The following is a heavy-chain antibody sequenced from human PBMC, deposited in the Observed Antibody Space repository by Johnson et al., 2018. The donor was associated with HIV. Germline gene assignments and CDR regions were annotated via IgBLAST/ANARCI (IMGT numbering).Heavy chain of an antibody. CDR3: AREHPSTMIVVASKGDAFDI. Sequence: QVQLVESGGGVVQPGRSLRLSCAASGFTFSSYAMHWVRQAPGKGLEWVAVISYDGSNKYYADSVKGRFTISRDNAKNSLYLQMNSLRAEDTAVYYCAREHPSTMIVVASKGDAFDIWGQGTMVTVSS. CDR1: GFTFSSYA. V-gene: IGHV3-30-3*01. J-gene: IGHJ3*02. D-gene: IGHD3-22*01. CDR2: ISYDGSNK.